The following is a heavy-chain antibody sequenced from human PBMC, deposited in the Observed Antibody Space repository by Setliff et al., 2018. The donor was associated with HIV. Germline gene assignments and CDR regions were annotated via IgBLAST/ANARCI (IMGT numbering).Heavy chain of an antibody. CDR2: ISVYNGNT. Sequence: ASVKVSCKASGYTFINYHITWVRQAPGQGLEWMGWISVYNGNTNYAQKLQNRVTMTTDTSTSTAYMELRTLRSDDTAVYFCVRGEDCYGGTCHAQHWGQGTLVTVSS. J-gene: IGHJ4*02. D-gene: IGHD2-15*01. V-gene: IGHV1-18*01. CDR1: GYTFINYH. CDR3: VRGEDCYGGTCHAQH.